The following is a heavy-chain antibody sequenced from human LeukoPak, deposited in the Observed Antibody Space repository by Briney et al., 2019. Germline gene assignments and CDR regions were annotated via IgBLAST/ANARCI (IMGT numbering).Heavy chain of an antibody. Sequence: PGPSLRLSCAASSFIANSNYMGWVRQAGRKRLEWVSGIYSGDTIYYTDSVKGRFTISTDNSKNTLYLQMNSLRADDTAVYYCATGVGTTFHFDYWGQGTLVTVSS. CDR1: SFIANSNY. CDR3: ATGVGTTFHFDY. J-gene: IGHJ4*02. V-gene: IGHV3-53*01. D-gene: IGHD1-26*01. CDR2: IYSGDTI.